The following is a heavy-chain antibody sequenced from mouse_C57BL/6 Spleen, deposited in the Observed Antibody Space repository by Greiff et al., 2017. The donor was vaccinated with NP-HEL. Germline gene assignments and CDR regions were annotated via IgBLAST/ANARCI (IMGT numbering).Heavy chain of an antibody. CDR1: GYTFTSSW. D-gene: IGHD2-12*01. V-gene: IGHV1-7*01. CDR3: ARSLHSNDRESDAMDY. CDR2: INPSSGYT. Sequence: VKLLESGAELAKPGASVKLSCKASGYTFTSSWMHWVKQRPGQGLEWIGYINPSSGYTKYNQKFKDKATLTADKSSSTAYMQLSSLTYEDAAVYYWARSLHSNDRESDAMDYWGQGTSVTVSS. J-gene: IGHJ4*01.